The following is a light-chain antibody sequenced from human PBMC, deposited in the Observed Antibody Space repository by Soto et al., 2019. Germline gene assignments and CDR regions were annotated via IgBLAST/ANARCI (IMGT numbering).Light chain of an antibody. CDR1: QGIANF. CDR3: QQLNSFRIP. Sequence: IQLTQSPSSLSASVGDRVTISCRASQGIANFLAWYQQKPGKAPKLLIYGASTIQSGVPSRFSGSGSGTDFTLTISSLQPEDFATYYCQQLNSFRIPFGPGTKVDIK. J-gene: IGKJ3*01. V-gene: IGKV1-9*01. CDR2: GAS.